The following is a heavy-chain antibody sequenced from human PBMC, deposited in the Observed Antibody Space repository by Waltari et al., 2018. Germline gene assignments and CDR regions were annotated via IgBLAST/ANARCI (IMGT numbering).Heavy chain of an antibody. CDR1: GFTFSSYA. D-gene: IGHD6-13*01. Sequence: EVQLLESGGGLVQPGGSLRLSCAASGFTFSSYAIRWVRQAPGKGLEWVSVIYSGGSTYYADSVKGRFTISRDNSKNTLYLQMNSLRAEDTAVYYCAKTVAAAGKDYWGQGTLVTVSS. CDR3: AKTVAAAGKDY. V-gene: IGHV3-23*03. CDR2: IYSGGST. J-gene: IGHJ4*02.